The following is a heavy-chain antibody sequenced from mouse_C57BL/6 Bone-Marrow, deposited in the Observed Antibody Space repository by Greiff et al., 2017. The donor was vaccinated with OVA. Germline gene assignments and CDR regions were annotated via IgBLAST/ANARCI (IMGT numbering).Heavy chain of an antibody. D-gene: IGHD2-3*01. V-gene: IGHV5-4*01. J-gene: IGHJ2*01. CDR1: GFTFSSYA. CDR2: LSDGGSYT. Sequence: EVNVVESGGGLVKPGGSLKLSCAASGFTFSSYAMSWVRQTPEKRLEWVATLSDGGSYTYSPDNVKGRFPISSDNAKNNLYLQMSHLKSEDTAMYYCARDYDGSFDYWGQGTTLTVSS. CDR3: ARDYDGSFDY.